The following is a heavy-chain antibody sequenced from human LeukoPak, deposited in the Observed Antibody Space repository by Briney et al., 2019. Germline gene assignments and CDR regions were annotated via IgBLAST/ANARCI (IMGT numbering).Heavy chain of an antibody. CDR1: GYTLTELS. J-gene: IGHJ4*02. D-gene: IGHD1-26*01. CDR2: FDPEDGET. Sequence: ASVKVSCKVSGYTLTELSMHWVRQAPGKGLEWMGGFDPEDGETIYAQKFQGRVTMTEDTSTDTAYMELSSLRSEDTAVYYCATGPIVGATSLPLDYWGQGTLVTVSS. V-gene: IGHV1-24*01. CDR3: ATGPIVGATSLPLDY.